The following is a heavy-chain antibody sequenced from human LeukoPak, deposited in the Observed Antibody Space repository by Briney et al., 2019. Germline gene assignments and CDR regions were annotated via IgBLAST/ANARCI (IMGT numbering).Heavy chain of an antibody. CDR2: INHSGST. CDR1: GGSFSGYY. Sequence: SETLSLTCAVYGGSFSGYYWSWIRQPPGKGLEWIGEINHSGSTNYNPSLKSRVTISLDTSKNQFSLKLSSVTAADTAVYYCARHPRLRPYYFDYWGQGTLVTVSS. CDR3: ARHPRLRPYYFDY. V-gene: IGHV4-34*01. D-gene: IGHD4-17*01. J-gene: IGHJ4*02.